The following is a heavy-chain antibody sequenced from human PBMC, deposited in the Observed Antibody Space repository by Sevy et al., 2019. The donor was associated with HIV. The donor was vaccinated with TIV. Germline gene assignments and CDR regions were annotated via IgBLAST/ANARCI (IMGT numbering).Heavy chain of an antibody. J-gene: IGHJ3*02. V-gene: IGHV3-23*01. Sequence: GGYLRLSCAASGFTFSSYGMSWVRQAPGKGLEWVSAISRSGGRTYYADSVKGRFTISRDNSKNTLYLQMNSLRAEDTAVHYCAKEGLRPYDSSSYYAGPDAFHIWGQGTMVTVSS. CDR3: AKEGLRPYDSSSYYAGPDAFHI. CDR2: ISRSGGRT. D-gene: IGHD3-22*01. CDR1: GFTFSSYG.